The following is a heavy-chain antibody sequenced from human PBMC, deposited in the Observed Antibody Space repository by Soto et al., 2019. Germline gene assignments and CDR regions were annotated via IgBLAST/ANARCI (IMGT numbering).Heavy chain of an antibody. D-gene: IGHD2-15*01. V-gene: IGHV3-23*01. Sequence: GWSLRLSCAASGFTFSTYAMSWVRQAPGKGLEWVSAISGSGGNSTFYGDSVKGRFTISRDNSKNTLYLQMNSLGAEDTAVYYCAKGGGSCCFDNWGQGTLVTVSS. CDR3: AKGGGSCCFDN. J-gene: IGHJ4*02. CDR1: GFTFSTYA. CDR2: ISGSGGNST.